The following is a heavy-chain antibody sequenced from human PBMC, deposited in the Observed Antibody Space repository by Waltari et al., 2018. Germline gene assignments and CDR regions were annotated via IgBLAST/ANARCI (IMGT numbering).Heavy chain of an antibody. Sequence: QLQLQESGPRLVRPSETLSLTCTVSGGSISSTTYYWAWIRQTPGKGLEWIGYIHYSGNTYYNPSLRSRVTISVDTSKNQFSLNLRSVTAADTAVYYCARDLVEGGYYYMDVWGKGTTVTVSS. CDR3: ARDLVEGGYYYMDV. CDR2: IHYSGNT. J-gene: IGHJ6*03. D-gene: IGHD1-26*01. V-gene: IGHV4-39*07. CDR1: GGSISSTTYY.